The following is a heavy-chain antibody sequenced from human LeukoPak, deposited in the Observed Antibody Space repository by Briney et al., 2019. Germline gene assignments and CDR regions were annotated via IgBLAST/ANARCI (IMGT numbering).Heavy chain of an antibody. J-gene: IGHJ4*02. CDR2: IYYSGSA. CDR1: GGSISTSTSY. D-gene: IGHD3-22*01. CDR3: ARHLAYDSSGFRPYFDY. Sequence: PSETLSLTCTVSGGSISTSTSYWGWIRQPPGKGLVWIGSIYYSGSAYYNPSLKSRVTMSVDTSENQFSLKLRSVTAADTAVYYCARHLAYDSSGFRPYFDYWGQGTLVTVSS. V-gene: IGHV4-39*01.